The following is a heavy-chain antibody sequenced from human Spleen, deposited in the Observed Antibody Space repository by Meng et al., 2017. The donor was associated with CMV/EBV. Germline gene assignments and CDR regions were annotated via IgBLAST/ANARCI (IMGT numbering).Heavy chain of an antibody. CDR2: IAQGGEQK. J-gene: IGHJ4*02. Sequence: GESLKISCAASGFTFSDYWMSWVRQAPGKGLQWVANIAQGGEQKHYVDSLKGRFTTSRDNPKNALYLQLNSLRAEDTAVYYYARGYFGAGSYRLFDHWGQGALVTVSS. V-gene: IGHV3-7*01. CDR1: GFTFSDYW. D-gene: IGHD3-10*01. CDR3: ARGYFGAGSYRLFDH.